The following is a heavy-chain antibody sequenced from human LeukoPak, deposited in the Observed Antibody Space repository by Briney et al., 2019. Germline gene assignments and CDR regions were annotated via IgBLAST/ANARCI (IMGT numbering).Heavy chain of an antibody. V-gene: IGHV3-72*01. Sequence: GGSLRLSCAASGFTFSDHYMDWVRQAPGKGLEWIGRSRNKPHFYTTEYAASVKGRFTISRDDSKNSLNLQMNSLKTEDTAVYYCARAPGVGATADYWGQGTLVTVSS. CDR1: GFTFSDHY. D-gene: IGHD1-26*01. J-gene: IGHJ4*02. CDR2: SRNKPHFYTT. CDR3: ARAPGVGATADY.